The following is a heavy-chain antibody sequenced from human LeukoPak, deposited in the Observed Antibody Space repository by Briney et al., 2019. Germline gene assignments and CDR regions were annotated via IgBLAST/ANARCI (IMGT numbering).Heavy chain of an antibody. Sequence: SETLSLTCTASGGSIRSYYWSWIRQPPGKGLEWLGYIYYSGSTNYNPSLKSRVTISVDTSKNQFSLKLSSVTAADTAVYYCARVGIAAAGPRYFDYWGQGTLVTVSS. CDR3: ARVGIAAAGPRYFDY. CDR2: IYYSGST. CDR1: GGSIRSYY. J-gene: IGHJ4*02. V-gene: IGHV4-59*01. D-gene: IGHD6-13*01.